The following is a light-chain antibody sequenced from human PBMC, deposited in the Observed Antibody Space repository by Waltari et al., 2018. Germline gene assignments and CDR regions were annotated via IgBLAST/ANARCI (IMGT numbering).Light chain of an antibody. CDR2: LGS. J-gene: IGKJ3*01. CDR3: MQALQSPFT. CDR1: QSLLSTNGFNY. Sequence: DIVMTQSPLSLPVTPGEPASIPCRSSQSLLSTNGFNYLDWYLQKPGQSPQLLIHLGSSRASGVPARFSGSGSGTEFTLKSSRVEAEDVGVYYCMQALQSPFTFGPGTTVDIK. V-gene: IGKV2-28*01.